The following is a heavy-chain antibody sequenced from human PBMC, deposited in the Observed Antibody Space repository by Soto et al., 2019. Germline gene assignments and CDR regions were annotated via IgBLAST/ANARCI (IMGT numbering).Heavy chain of an antibody. Sequence: ASVKVSCKASGYTFTSYAMHWVRQAPGQRLEWMGWINAGSGNTKYSQKFQGRVTITRDTSASTAYMELSSLRSEDTAVYYCAREGFLEWDYYYYYGMDVWGQGTTVTVSS. J-gene: IGHJ6*02. CDR1: GYTFTSYA. CDR3: AREGFLEWDYYYYYGMDV. CDR2: INAGSGNT. V-gene: IGHV1-3*01. D-gene: IGHD3-3*01.